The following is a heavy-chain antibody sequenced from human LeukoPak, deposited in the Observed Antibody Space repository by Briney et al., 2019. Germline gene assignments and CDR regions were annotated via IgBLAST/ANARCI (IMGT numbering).Heavy chain of an antibody. CDR2: INHSGST. CDR3: ARVQREHWYYYDSSGYYYGSLDY. V-gene: IGHV4-34*01. D-gene: IGHD3-22*01. J-gene: IGHJ4*02. CDR1: GGSFSGYY. Sequence: SETLSLTCAVYGGSFSGYYWSWIRQPPGKGLEWVGEINHSGSTNYNPSLKSRVTISVDTSKNQFSLKLSSVTAADTAVYYCARVQREHWYYYDSSGYYYGSLDYWGQGTLVTVSS.